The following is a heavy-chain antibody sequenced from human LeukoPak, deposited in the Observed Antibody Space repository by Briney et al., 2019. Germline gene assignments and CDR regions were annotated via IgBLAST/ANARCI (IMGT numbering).Heavy chain of an antibody. D-gene: IGHD4/OR15-4a*01. CDR1: GFSFSNYA. V-gene: IGHV3-23*01. CDR3: AKVVSGEYGHQCDY. Sequence: PGGSLRLSCAASGFSFSNYAMAWVRQAPGKGLEWVSAIGGSGDSPSYVDSVKGRFTISRDNSKNTPYLQMNRLRVEDTALYLCAKVVSGEYGHQCDYWGQGTLVTVSS. J-gene: IGHJ4*02. CDR2: IGGSGDSP.